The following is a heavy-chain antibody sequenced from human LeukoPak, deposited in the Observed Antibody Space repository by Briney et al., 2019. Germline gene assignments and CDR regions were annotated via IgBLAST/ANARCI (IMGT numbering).Heavy chain of an antibody. D-gene: IGHD5-18*01. J-gene: IGHJ6*03. CDR1: GYTFSSYG. Sequence: ASVKVSCKASGYTFSSYGISWVRQAPGQGLEWMGWINTYNDNTHYAQKVQGRVTMTTDTSTSTAYMELRSLRSDDAAVYYCARNREQIQLWLSRTYSFYYYMDVWGEGTTVTVSS. CDR3: ARNREQIQLWLSRTYSFYYYMDV. V-gene: IGHV1-18*01. CDR2: INTYNDNT.